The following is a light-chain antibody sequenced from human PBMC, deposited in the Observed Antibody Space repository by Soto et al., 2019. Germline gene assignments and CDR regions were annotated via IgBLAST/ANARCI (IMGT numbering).Light chain of an antibody. Sequence: EVVLTQSPATLSLSPGERATLSCRASQDISVYLAWYQQKPGQAPRLLIYDASNRATGVPARFRGSGSETXXXXXXXXXEXEXFAVYYXXXRNNWPPLTFGGGTKVEIK. CDR1: QDISVY. V-gene: IGKV3-11*01. CDR2: DAS. CDR3: XXRNNWPPLT. J-gene: IGKJ4*01.